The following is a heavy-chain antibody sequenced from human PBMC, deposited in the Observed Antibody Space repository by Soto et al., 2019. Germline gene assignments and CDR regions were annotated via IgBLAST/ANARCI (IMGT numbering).Heavy chain of an antibody. CDR2: VSSSGSTI. J-gene: IGHJ6*02. D-gene: IGHD1-1*01. CDR1: GFTFSRYE. V-gene: IGHV3-48*03. Sequence: GGSLRLSCAASGFTFSRYEMNWVRQAPGKGLEWVSYVSSSGSTIYYADSVKGRFTISRDNAKNSLYLQMNSLRAEDTAVYYCARSGERNYYYYGMDVWGQGTTVTVSS. CDR3: ARSGERNYYYYGMDV.